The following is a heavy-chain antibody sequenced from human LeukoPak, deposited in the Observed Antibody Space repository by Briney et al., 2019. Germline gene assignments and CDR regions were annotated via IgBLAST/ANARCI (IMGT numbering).Heavy chain of an antibody. CDR3: ARGVNSGYFDY. V-gene: IGHV4-59*01. J-gene: IGHJ4*02. CDR1: GGSISSYY. D-gene: IGHD1-26*01. CDR2: IYYSGST. Sequence: SEKLSLTCTVSGGSISSYYWTSIRQPPGKGLEWIGYIYYSGSTNYNPSLKSRVTISVDTSKNQFSLKLTSVTAADTAVYYCARGVNSGYFDYCGQGTLVTVSS.